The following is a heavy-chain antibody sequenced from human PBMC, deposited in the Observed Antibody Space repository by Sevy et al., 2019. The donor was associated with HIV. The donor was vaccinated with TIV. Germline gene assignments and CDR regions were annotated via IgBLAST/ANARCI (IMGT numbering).Heavy chain of an antibody. D-gene: IGHD2-15*01. J-gene: IGHJ5*02. CDR1: GGSVSSGSYY. V-gene: IGHV2-5*08. Sequence: TLSLTCTVSGGSVSSGSYYWSWIRQPPGKGLEWLALIYWDDDKRYSPSLKSRLTITKDTSKNQVVLTMTNMDPVDTATYYCAHSQGSWSAVGWFDPWGQGTLVTVSS. CDR2: IYWDDDK. CDR3: AHSQGSWSAVGWFDP.